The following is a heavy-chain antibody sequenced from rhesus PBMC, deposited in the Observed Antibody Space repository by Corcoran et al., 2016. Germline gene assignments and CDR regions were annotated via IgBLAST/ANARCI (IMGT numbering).Heavy chain of an antibody. CDR3: AKDGGNNGVGLDS. D-gene: IGHD1-20*01. CDR2: IKTVGGST. V-gene: IGHV3-22*01. CDR1: GFTVSSYY. Sequence: EVQLVESGGGLVQPGGSLRLSCTGAGFTVSSYYMYWIRQAPGKGLRWVSAIKTVGGSTCYPHSVKGLFTISKENAKNPLYLQMDSLRAEDTAVYYCAKDGGNNGVGLDSWGQGVVVTVSS. J-gene: IGHJ6*01.